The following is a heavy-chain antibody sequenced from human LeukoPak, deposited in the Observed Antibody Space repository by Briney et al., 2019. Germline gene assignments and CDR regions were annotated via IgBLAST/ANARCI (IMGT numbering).Heavy chain of an antibody. J-gene: IGHJ4*02. V-gene: IGHV3-66*02. CDR1: GFTVSSNY. D-gene: IGHD3-3*01. Sequence: GGSLRLSCAASGFTVSSNYMSWVRQARGKGLEWVSVIYSGGSTYYADSVKGRFTISRDNSKNTLYLQMNSLRAEDTAVYYCARVWGYDFWSGYPYYFDYWGQGTLVTVSS. CDR3: ARVWGYDFWSGYPYYFDY. CDR2: IYSGGST.